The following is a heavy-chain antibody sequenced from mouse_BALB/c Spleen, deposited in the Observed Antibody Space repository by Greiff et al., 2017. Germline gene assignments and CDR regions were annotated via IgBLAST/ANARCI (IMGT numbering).Heavy chain of an antibody. CDR2: IWAGGST. Sequence: VQVVESGPGLVAPSQSLSITCTVSGFSLTSYGVHWVRQPPGKGLEWLGVIWAGGSTNYNSALMSRLSISKDNSKSQVFLKMNSLQTDDTAMYYCARDWNYYGSSPWFADWGQGTLVTVSA. CDR3: ARDWNYYGSSPWFAD. D-gene: IGHD1-1*01. J-gene: IGHJ3*01. CDR1: GFSLTSYG. V-gene: IGHV2-9*02.